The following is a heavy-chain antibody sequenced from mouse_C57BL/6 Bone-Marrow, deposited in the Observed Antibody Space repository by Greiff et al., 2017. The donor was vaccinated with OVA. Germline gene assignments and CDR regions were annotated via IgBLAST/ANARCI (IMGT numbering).Heavy chain of an antibody. V-gene: IGHV1-50*01. D-gene: IGHD2-3*01. CDR2: IDPSDSYT. CDR1: GYTFTSYW. CDR3: ARERWLLRGFDV. Sequence: VQLQQPGAELVKPGASVKLSCKASGYTFTSYWMQWVKQRPGPGLEWIGEIDPSDSYTNYNQKFKGKATLTVDTSSSTAYMQLSSLTSEDSAVYYCARERWLLRGFDVWGTGTTVTVSS. J-gene: IGHJ1*03.